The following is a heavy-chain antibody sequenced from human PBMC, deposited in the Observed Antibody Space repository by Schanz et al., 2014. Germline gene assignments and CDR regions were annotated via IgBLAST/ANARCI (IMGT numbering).Heavy chain of an antibody. J-gene: IGHJ3*02. CDR2: INPSGGST. D-gene: IGHD5-18*01. V-gene: IGHV1-46*01. Sequence: QVQLVQSGAEVKKPGASVKVSCKASGYTFTSDSMHWVRQAPGQGLEWMGMINPSGGSTTYAQKFQGRVTMTRDTSTSTVYMELSSLRSDDTALYYCTRGGYNYALSAFDIWGQGTMVTVSS. CDR3: TRGGYNYALSAFDI. CDR1: GYTFTSDS.